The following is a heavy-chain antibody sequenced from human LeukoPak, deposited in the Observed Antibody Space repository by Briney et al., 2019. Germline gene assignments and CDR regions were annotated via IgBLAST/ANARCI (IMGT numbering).Heavy chain of an antibody. D-gene: IGHD6-13*01. CDR1: GFTFSSYE. CDR3: AREQQQLVRGCYFDY. V-gene: IGHV3-48*03. J-gene: IGHJ4*02. Sequence: GGSLRLSCAASGFTFSSYEMNWVRQAPGKGLEWVSYISSSGSTIYYADSVKGRFTISRDNAKNSLYLQMNSLRAEDTAVYYCAREQQQLVRGCYFDYWGQGTLVTVSS. CDR2: ISSSGSTI.